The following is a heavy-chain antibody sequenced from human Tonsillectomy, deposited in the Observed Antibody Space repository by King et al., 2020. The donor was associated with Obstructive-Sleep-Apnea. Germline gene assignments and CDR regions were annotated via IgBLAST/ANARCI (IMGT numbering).Heavy chain of an antibody. CDR1: GGSISSYY. D-gene: IGHD3-9*01. CDR3: ARVGVDYDILTGHNRHRDWFDP. Sequence: VQLQESGPGLVKPSDTLSLTCTVSGGSISSYYWSWIRQPPGKGLEWIGYICHNGSTNYNPSLKSRVTISVHTSKNQFSLKLSSVTAADTAVYHCARVGVDYDILTGHNRHRDWFDPWGQGTLVTVSS. CDR2: ICHNGST. J-gene: IGHJ5*02. V-gene: IGHV4-59*07.